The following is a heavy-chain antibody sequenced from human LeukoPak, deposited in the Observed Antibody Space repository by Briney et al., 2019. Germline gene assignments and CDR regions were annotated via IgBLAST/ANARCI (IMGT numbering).Heavy chain of an antibody. CDR1: NVSISSGSHY. CDR2: IYAGGRS. D-gene: IGHD6-6*01. J-gene: IGHJ3*02. CDR3: AAAPPADAFDI. V-gene: IGHV4-61*02. Sequence: PSETLSLTCTVSNVSISSGSHYWNWIRQPAGKGLEWIGRIYAGGRSNYNPSLRSRVTISVDTSKNQFSLRLSSVTATDTGVYYCAAAPPADAFDIWGQGTMVTVSS.